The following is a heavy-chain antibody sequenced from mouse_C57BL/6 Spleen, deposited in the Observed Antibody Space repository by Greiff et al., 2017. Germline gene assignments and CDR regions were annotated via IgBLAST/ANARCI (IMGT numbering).Heavy chain of an antibody. CDR3: ARFYYGSHYYAMDY. Sequence: VKLVESGPGLVAPSQSLSITCTVSGFSLTSYAISWVRQPPGKGLEWLGVIWTGGGTNYNSALKSRLSISKDNSKSQVFLKMNRLQTDDTARYYCARFYYGSHYYAMDYWGQGTSVTVSS. D-gene: IGHD1-1*01. V-gene: IGHV2-9-1*01. CDR2: IWTGGGT. J-gene: IGHJ4*01. CDR1: GFSLTSYA.